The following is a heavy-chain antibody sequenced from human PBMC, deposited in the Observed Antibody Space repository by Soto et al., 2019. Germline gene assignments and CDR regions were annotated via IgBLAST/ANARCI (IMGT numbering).Heavy chain of an antibody. V-gene: IGHV3-23*01. CDR2: ISGSGGST. J-gene: IGHJ5*02. CDR1: GFTFSSYA. D-gene: IGHD6-6*01. CDR3: AKELVAARRRGRNWFYP. Sequence: EVQLLESGGGLVQPGGSLRLSCAASGFTFSSYAMSWVRQAPGKGLEWVSAISGSGGSTYYADSVRGRFTISRYNFQSTQYLQMQSPSVTDTAVYYWAKELVAARRRGRNWFYPWGQGTLVTVSS.